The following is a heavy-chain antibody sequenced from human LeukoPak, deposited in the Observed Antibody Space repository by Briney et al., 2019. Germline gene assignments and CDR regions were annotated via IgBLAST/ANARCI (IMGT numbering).Heavy chain of an antibody. V-gene: IGHV3-21*01. CDR3: ARIFRYQLVDYYALDV. CDR1: GFTFSDYA. J-gene: IGHJ6*02. Sequence: GGSLRLSCAASGFTFSDYAMDRVRQAPGRGLEWVSAISSSSAYIYYADSVKGRFTISRDNAKKSVSLQMNSLRAEDTAVYYCARIFRYQLVDYYALDVWGQGTTVTVSS. CDR2: ISSSSAYI. D-gene: IGHD2-2*01.